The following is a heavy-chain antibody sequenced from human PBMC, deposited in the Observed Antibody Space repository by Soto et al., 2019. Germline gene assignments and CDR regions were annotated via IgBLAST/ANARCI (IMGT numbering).Heavy chain of an antibody. Sequence: QVQLVESGGGVVQPGRSLRLSCAASGFTFSSYAMHWVRQAPGKGLEWVAVISYDGSNKYYADSVKGRFTISRDNSKNTLYLQMNSLRAEDTAVYYCAGWALYFDYWGQGTLVTVSS. J-gene: IGHJ4*02. D-gene: IGHD1-26*01. CDR1: GFTFSSYA. V-gene: IGHV3-30-3*01. CDR3: AGWALYFDY. CDR2: ISYDGSNK.